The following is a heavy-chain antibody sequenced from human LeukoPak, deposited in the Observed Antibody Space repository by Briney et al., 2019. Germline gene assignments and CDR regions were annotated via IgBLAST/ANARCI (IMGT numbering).Heavy chain of an antibody. V-gene: IGHV4-59*01. Sequence: SETLSLTCTASGGSISSYYWSWIRQPPGKGLEWIGYIYYSGSTNYNPSLKSRVTISVDTSKNQFSLKLSSVTAADTAVYYCARTVDGYNLYYYYGMDVWGQGTTVTVSS. J-gene: IGHJ6*02. CDR1: GGSISSYY. CDR2: IYYSGST. D-gene: IGHD5-12*01. CDR3: ARTVDGYNLYYYYGMDV.